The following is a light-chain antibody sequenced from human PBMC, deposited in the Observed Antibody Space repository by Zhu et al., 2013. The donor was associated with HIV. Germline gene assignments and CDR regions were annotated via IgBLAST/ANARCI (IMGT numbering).Light chain of an antibody. CDR2: DAS. Sequence: LTQSPSLLSASVGDRVTITCRASQGIFSALAWYQQKPGKPPNLLIYDASSLEGGVPSRFSGSGSETDFTLSISSLQPEDFATYYCQQSSSPPLTFGGGTKVEIK. V-gene: IGKV1-13*02. CDR1: QGIFSA. CDR3: QQSSSPPLT. J-gene: IGKJ4*01.